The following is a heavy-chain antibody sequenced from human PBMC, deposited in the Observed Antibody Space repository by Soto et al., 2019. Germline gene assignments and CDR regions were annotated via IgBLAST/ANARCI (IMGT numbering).Heavy chain of an antibody. D-gene: IGHD3-22*01. Sequence: GASVKVSCKASGYTFTSYDINWVRQATGQGLEWMGWMNPNSGNTGYAQKFQGRVTMTRNTSISTAYMELSSLRSEDTAVYYCARSRDYYDSSGYYYVDFDYWGQGTLVTVSS. CDR1: GYTFTSYD. V-gene: IGHV1-8*02. CDR2: MNPNSGNT. J-gene: IGHJ4*02. CDR3: ARSRDYYDSSGYYYVDFDY.